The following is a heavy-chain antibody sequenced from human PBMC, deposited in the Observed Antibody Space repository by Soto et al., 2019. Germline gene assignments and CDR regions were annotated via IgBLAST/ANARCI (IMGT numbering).Heavy chain of an antibody. CDR1: GYTFSSYY. J-gene: IGHJ4*02. D-gene: IGHD5-12*01. V-gene: IGHV1-3*01. CDR2: INAGNGNT. CDR3: ARVSGYYLPDY. Sequence: ASVKVSCTASGYTFSSYYMNWVRQAPGQSLEWMGRINAGNGNTTYAQKFLGRVTMTRDTSASTAYMELSSLRSEDTAVYYCARVSGYYLPDYWGQGTLVTVSS.